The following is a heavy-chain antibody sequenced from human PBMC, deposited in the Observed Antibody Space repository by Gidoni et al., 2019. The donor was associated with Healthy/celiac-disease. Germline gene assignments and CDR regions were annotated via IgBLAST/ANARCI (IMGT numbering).Heavy chain of an antibody. CDR1: GFTFGDYA. CDR2: IRSKAYGGTT. D-gene: IGHD3-22*01. J-gene: IGHJ2*01. CDR3: TRVQVYYDSSGYYLKNRYFDL. V-gene: IGHV3-49*04. Sequence: EVQLVESGGGLVQPGRSLRLSCTASGFTFGDYAMIWVRQAPGKGLEWVGFIRSKAYGGTTEYAAYVKGRFTISRDDSKSSAYLQMNSLKTEDTAVYYCTRVQVYYDSSGYYLKNRYFDLWGRGTLVTVSS.